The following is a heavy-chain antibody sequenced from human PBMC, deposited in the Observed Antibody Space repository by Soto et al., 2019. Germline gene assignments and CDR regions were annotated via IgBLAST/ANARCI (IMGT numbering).Heavy chain of an antibody. V-gene: IGHV2-26*01. J-gene: IGHJ4*02. CDR3: ALIYQRLGDNNFDS. D-gene: IGHD6-25*01. Sequence: QVTLKESGPVLVKPTETLTLTCTVSGFSLSNARMGVSWIRQPPGKALEWLAHIFSNDEKSYSTSLKSRLTTSKDTSKSQVVLTMTNMDPVDPATYSCALIYQRLGDNNFDSWGQGTLVTVSS. CDR2: IFSNDEK. CDR1: GFSLSNARMG.